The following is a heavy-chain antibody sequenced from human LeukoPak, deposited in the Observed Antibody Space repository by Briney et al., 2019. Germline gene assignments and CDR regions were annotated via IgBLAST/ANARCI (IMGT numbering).Heavy chain of an antibody. Sequence: GGSLRLSCAASGFTFSSYAMSWVRQAPGKRLEWVAVIWYDGSNKYYADSVKGRFTISRDNSKNTLYLQMNSLRAEDTAVYYCAREVYVDAFDIWGQGTMVTVSS. CDR1: GFTFSSYA. D-gene: IGHD5/OR15-5a*01. CDR3: AREVYVDAFDI. CDR2: IWYDGSNK. V-gene: IGHV3-33*08. J-gene: IGHJ3*02.